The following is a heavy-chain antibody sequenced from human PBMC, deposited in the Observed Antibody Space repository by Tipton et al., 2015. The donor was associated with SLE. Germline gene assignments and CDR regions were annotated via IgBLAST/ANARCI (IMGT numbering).Heavy chain of an antibody. V-gene: IGHV4-39*07. D-gene: IGHD3-22*01. Sequence: TLSLTCTVSGGSISSSSYYWGWIRQPPGKGLEWIGEINHSGSTNYNPSLKSRVTISVDTSKNQFSLKLSSVTAADTAVYYCARKRYYDSSGYYYGAFDIWGQGTMVTVSS. CDR1: GGSISSSSYY. CDR3: ARKRYYDSSGYYYGAFDI. CDR2: INHSGST. J-gene: IGHJ3*02.